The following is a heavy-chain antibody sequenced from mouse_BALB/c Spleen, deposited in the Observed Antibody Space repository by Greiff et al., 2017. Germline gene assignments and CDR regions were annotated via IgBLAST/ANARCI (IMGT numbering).Heavy chain of an antibody. J-gene: IGHJ4*01. CDR3: ARERTYYGSSPYAMDY. D-gene: IGHD1-1*01. Sequence: VQLQESGAELAKPGASVKMSCKASGYTFTSYWMHWVKQRPGQGLEWIGYINPSTGYTEYNQKFKDKATLTADKSSSTAYMQLSSLTSEDSAVYYCARERTYYGSSPYAMDYWGQGTSVTVSS. CDR2: INPSTGYT. V-gene: IGHV1-7*01. CDR1: GYTFTSYW.